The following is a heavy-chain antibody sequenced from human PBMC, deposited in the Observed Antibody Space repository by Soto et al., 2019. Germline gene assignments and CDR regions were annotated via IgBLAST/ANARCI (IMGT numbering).Heavy chain of an antibody. Sequence: QVQLVESGGGVVQPGRSLRLSCAASGFTFSSYGMHWVRQAPGKGLEWVAVIWYDGSNKYYADSVKGRFTISRDNSKNTLYLQMNSLRAEDTAVYYCARDLRIVGATTSGFFDYWGQGTLVTVSS. D-gene: IGHD1-26*01. CDR2: IWYDGSNK. CDR1: GFTFSSYG. V-gene: IGHV3-33*01. CDR3: ARDLRIVGATTSGFFDY. J-gene: IGHJ4*02.